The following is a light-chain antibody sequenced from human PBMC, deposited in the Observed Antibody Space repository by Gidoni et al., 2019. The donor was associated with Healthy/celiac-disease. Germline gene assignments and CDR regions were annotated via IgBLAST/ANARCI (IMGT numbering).Light chain of an antibody. Sequence: IPLTQSPSFLSAAVGDRVTITCRASQGISSYLAWYQQKPGEATKLLNYAAPTLQSGVPSRFSGSGSGTEFTLTSSSLQPEDFATYYCQQLNSYLYTFGQGTKLEIK. CDR3: QQLNSYLYT. V-gene: IGKV1-9*01. J-gene: IGKJ2*01. CDR2: AAP. CDR1: QGISSY.